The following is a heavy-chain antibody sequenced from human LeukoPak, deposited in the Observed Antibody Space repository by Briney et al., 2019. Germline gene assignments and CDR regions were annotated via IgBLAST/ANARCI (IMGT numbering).Heavy chain of an antibody. D-gene: IGHD7-27*01. Sequence: GASVKVSCKASGGTFSSYAISWVRQAPGQGLEWMGRIIPILGIANYAQKFQGRVTITADKSTSTAYMELSSLRSEDTAVYYCARGRLGTHHKHFDYWGQGTLVTVSP. CDR2: IIPILGIA. CDR3: ARGRLGTHHKHFDY. V-gene: IGHV1-69*04. CDR1: GGTFSSYA. J-gene: IGHJ4*02.